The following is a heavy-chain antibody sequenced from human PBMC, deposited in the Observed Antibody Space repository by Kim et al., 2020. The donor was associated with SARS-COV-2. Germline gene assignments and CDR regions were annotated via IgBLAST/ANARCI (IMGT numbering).Heavy chain of an antibody. J-gene: IGHJ6*02. V-gene: IGHV3-48*01. CDR2: SRMTK. CDR3: ANLYGMDV. Sequence: SRMTKYDADSVQGRFTISRDNAKNSLYLQMNSLRAEDTAVYYCANLYGMDVWGQGTTVTVSS.